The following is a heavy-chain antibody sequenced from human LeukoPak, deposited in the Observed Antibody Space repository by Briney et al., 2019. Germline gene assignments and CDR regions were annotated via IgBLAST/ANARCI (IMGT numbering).Heavy chain of an antibody. CDR3: ARDERGTTVADGFDC. Sequence: SQTLSLTCAISGDSVSSNSATWNWIRQSPSRGLEWLGRTYYRPKWYNDYAVSVKSRITINPDTSKNQLSLQLKYVTPEDTAVYYCARDERGTTVADGFDCWGQGTLVTVSS. D-gene: IGHD4-23*01. CDR1: GDSVSSNSAT. V-gene: IGHV6-1*01. CDR2: TYYRPKWYN. J-gene: IGHJ4*02.